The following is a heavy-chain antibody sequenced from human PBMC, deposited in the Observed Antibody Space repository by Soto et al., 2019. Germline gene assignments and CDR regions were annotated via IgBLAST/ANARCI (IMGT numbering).Heavy chain of an antibody. V-gene: IGHV3-53*01. CDR1: GFTVSSNY. Sequence: GGGLIQPGGSLRLSCAASGFTVSSNYMSWVRQAPGKGLEWVSVIYSGGSTYYADSVKGRFTISRDNSKNTLYLQMNSLRAEDTAVYYCASTRPYYYDSSGPKFDYWGQGTLVTVSS. D-gene: IGHD3-22*01. CDR3: ASTRPYYYDSSGPKFDY. J-gene: IGHJ4*02. CDR2: IYSGGST.